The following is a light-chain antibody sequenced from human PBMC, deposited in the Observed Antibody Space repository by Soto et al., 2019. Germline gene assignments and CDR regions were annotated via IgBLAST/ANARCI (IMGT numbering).Light chain of an antibody. CDR3: QQRSTWLYT. Sequence: EILLAQSPATLSLSPGERATLSCKASQDVSIFLAWYQQKPGQAPRLLINDASNRASGVPARFSGSGSGRDFTLTITSLEPEDFAVYYCQQRSTWLYTFGQGTKLEV. CDR1: QDVSIF. CDR2: DAS. J-gene: IGKJ2*01. V-gene: IGKV3-11*02.